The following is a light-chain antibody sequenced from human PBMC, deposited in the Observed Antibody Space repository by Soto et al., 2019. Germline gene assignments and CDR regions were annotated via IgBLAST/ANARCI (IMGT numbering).Light chain of an antibody. J-gene: IGLJ1*01. CDR1: SSDVGGYNY. Sequence: QSVLTQPRSVSGSPGQSVTTSCTGTSSDVGGYNYVSWYQQHPGKAPKLMIYDVSKRPSGVPDRFSGSKSGNTASLTISGLQAEDEADYYGCSYAGSYTLYVFGTGTKVTLL. CDR2: DVS. CDR3: CSYAGSYTLYV. V-gene: IGLV2-11*01.